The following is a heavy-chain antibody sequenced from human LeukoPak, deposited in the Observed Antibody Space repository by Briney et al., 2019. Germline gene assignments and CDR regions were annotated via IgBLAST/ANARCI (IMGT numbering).Heavy chain of an antibody. Sequence: PGGSLRLSCAASGFTFSTYAMSWVRQAPGKGLEWVSGISGSGGSTYYADSVKGRFTISRDISKNTLYLQMNSLRAEVTAVYYCAKGVGRVVAFGDAFDIWGQGTMVTVSS. V-gene: IGHV3-23*01. J-gene: IGHJ3*02. D-gene: IGHD3-22*01. CDR3: AKGVGRVVAFGDAFDI. CDR1: GFTFSTYA. CDR2: ISGSGGST.